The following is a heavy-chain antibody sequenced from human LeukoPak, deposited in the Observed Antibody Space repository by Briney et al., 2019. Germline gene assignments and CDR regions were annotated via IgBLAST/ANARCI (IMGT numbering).Heavy chain of an antibody. J-gene: IGHJ4*02. V-gene: IGHV4-59*01. CDR3: ARAYYYGSGSYGLDY. CDR1: GGSISSYY. D-gene: IGHD3-10*01. Sequence: SETLSLTCTVSGGSISSYYWSWIRQPPGKGLEWVGYIYSSGSTNYNPSLKSRLTISVDASKNQFSLKLTSVTAADTAVYYCARAYYYGSGSYGLDYWGQGTLVTVSS. CDR2: IYSSGST.